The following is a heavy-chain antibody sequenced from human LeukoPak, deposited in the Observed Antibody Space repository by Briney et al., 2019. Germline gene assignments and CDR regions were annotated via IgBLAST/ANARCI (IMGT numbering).Heavy chain of an antibody. CDR3: ARVANIVATTSPFDY. CDR2: IIPIFGTA. J-gene: IGHJ4*02. Sequence: SVKVSLKASGGTFSSYAISWVRQAPGQGLEWMGGIIPIFGTANYAQKFQGRVTITADESTSTAYMELSSLRSEDTAVYYCARVANIVATTSPFDYWGQVTLVTVSS. V-gene: IGHV1-69*13. D-gene: IGHD5-12*01. CDR1: GGTFSSYA.